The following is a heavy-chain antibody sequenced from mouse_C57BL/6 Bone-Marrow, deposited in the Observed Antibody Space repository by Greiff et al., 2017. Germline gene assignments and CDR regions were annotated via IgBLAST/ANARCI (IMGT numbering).Heavy chain of an antibody. V-gene: IGHV1-69*01. CDR1: GYTFTSYW. J-gene: IGHJ2*01. D-gene: IGHD1-1*01. Sequence: QVQLQQPGAELVMPGASVKLSCKASGYTFTSYWMHWVKQRPGQGLEWIGEIDPSDSYTNYNQKFKGKSTLTVDKSSSTAYMQLSSLTSEDSAVYYCARKGHYYGNYCDYWGQGTTLTVSS. CDR2: IDPSDSYT. CDR3: ARKGHYYGNYCDY.